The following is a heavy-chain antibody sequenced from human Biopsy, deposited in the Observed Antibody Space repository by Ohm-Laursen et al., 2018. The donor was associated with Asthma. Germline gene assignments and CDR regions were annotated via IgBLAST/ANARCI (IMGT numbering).Heavy chain of an antibody. D-gene: IGHD4-17*01. CDR2: HDHEVGGT. CDR3: ASDFPKDYVRYNFQY. Sequence: GPSVKLSCKLSGYSLTDLSMHWVRQAPGQGLEWMGGHDHEVGGTVNARRFQGRVTMTEDTSTATAYMELSSLSSDDTAVYYCASDFPKDYVRYNFQYWGQGTLVTVSS. CDR1: GYSLTDLS. J-gene: IGHJ4*02. V-gene: IGHV1-24*01.